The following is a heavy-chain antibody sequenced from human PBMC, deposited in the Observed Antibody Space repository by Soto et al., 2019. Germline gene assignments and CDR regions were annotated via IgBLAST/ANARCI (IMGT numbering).Heavy chain of an antibody. V-gene: IGHV3-11*01. J-gene: IGHJ4*02. D-gene: IGHD3-9*01. CDR3: ARVPPYYDILTGQDY. CDR2: ISSSGSTI. Sequence: GGSLRLSCAASGFTFSDYYMSWIRQAPGKGLEWVSYISSSGSTIYYADSVKGRFTISRDNAKNSLYLQMNSLRAEDTAVYYCARVPPYYDILTGQDYWGQGTLVTVSS. CDR1: GFTFSDYY.